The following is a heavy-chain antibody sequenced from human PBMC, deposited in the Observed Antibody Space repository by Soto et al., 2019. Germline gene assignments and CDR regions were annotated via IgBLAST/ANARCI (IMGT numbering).Heavy chain of an antibody. D-gene: IGHD6-19*01. CDR2: INHSGST. CDR1: GGSFSGYY. CDR3: ARTGVAVAGMGGPDDY. J-gene: IGHJ4*02. V-gene: IGHV4-34*01. Sequence: SETLSLTCAVYGGSFSGYYWSWIRQPPGKGLEWIGEINHSGSTNYNPSLKSRVTISVDTSKNQFSLKLSSVTAADTAVYYCARTGVAVAGMGGPDDYWGQGTLVTVSS.